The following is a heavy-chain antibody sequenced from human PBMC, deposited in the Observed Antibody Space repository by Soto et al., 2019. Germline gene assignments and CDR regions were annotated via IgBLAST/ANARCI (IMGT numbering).Heavy chain of an antibody. J-gene: IGHJ6*02. CDR2: TYHSGST. CDR3: ARGSYYDFWSGSGPDYYYGMDV. Sequence: PSETLSLTCAVSGGSISSGGYSWSWIRQPPGKGLEWIGYTYHSGSTYYNPSLKSRVTISVDRSKNQFSLKLSSVTAADTAVYYCARGSYYDFWSGSGPDYYYGMDVWGQGTTVTVSS. D-gene: IGHD3-3*01. V-gene: IGHV4-30-2*01. CDR1: GGSISSGGYS.